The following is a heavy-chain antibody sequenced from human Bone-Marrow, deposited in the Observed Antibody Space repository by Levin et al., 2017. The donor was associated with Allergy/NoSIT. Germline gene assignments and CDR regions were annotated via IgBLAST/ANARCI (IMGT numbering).Heavy chain of an antibody. CDR3: ARDGSGSSHYFDH. CDR2: VWYDGSKI. J-gene: IGHJ4*02. Sequence: GESLKISCAASGFTFSTYGMHWVRQAPGKGPEWVAFVWYDGSKIYYADSVKGRITISRDNSKNTLYLQMDSLRADDTAVFYCARDGSGSSHYFDHWGQGTLVTVSS. V-gene: IGHV3-33*01. D-gene: IGHD3-10*01. CDR1: GFTFSTYG.